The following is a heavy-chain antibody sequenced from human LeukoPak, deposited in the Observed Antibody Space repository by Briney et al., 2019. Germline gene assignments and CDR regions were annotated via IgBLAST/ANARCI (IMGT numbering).Heavy chain of an antibody. J-gene: IGHJ4*02. D-gene: IGHD3-22*01. CDR1: GYTFTGYY. CDR3: AREERDYYDSSGEDY. V-gene: IGHV1-2*02. CDR2: INPNSGGT. Sequence: ASVKVSCKASGYTFTGYYMHWVRQAPGQGLEWMGWINPNSGGTNYAQKFQGRVTMTTDTSTSTAYMELRSLRSDDTAVYYCAREERDYYDSSGEDYWGQGTLVTVSS.